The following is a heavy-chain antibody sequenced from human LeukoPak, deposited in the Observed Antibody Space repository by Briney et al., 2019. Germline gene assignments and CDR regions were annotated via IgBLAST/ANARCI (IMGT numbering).Heavy chain of an antibody. CDR1: GGSISSYY. Sequence: PSDTLSLTCTVSGGSISSYYWSCLRQPPGKGLEGIGYIYYSWSTNYNPSLKSRVTISLDTSKNHLSLKLSSVTAADTAVYYCARHAQGYQLANCFDPWGQGTLVTVSS. J-gene: IGHJ5*02. D-gene: IGHD2-2*01. CDR3: ARHAQGYQLANCFDP. V-gene: IGHV4-59*08. CDR2: IYYSWST.